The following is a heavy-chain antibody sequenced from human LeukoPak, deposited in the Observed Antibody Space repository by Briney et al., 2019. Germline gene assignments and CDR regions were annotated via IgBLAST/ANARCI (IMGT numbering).Heavy chain of an antibody. D-gene: IGHD6-6*01. CDR3: ARDRSEYSSSSASDY. J-gene: IGHJ4*02. Sequence: GGSLRLSCAASGFTFSSYSMNWVRQAPGKGLEWVSSISSGSSYIHYADSVKGRFTISRDNAKNSLYLQMNSLRAEDTAVYYCARDRSEYSSSSASDYWGQGTLVTVSS. CDR1: GFTFSSYS. V-gene: IGHV3-21*01. CDR2: ISSGSSYI.